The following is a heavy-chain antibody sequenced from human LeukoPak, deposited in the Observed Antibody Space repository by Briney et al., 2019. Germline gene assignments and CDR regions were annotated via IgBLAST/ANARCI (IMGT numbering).Heavy chain of an antibody. CDR3: ARQLLTGATRSCAFDI. D-gene: IGHD1-7*01. V-gene: IGHV5-51*01. J-gene: IGHJ3*02. CDR1: AYSFTTYW. CDR2: VYPGDSDT. Sequence: GESMKISCKGSAYSFTTYWIGWVRQMPGKGLEWMGIVYPGDSDTRYSPSFQGQVTISADKSISTAYLQWSSLKASDTAIYCCARQLLTGATRSCAFDIWGQGTVVAVSS.